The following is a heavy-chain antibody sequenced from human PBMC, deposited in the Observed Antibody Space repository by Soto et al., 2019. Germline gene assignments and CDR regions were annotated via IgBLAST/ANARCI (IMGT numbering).Heavy chain of an antibody. Sequence: QVQLQESGPGLVKPSETLSLTCTVSGGSISSYYWSWIRQPPGKGLEWIGYIYYSGSTNYNPALKSRVTISVDTSKNHFSLTLSSVTAADTDVYYCARVHSSGWTHLDYWGQGTLVTVSS. J-gene: IGHJ4*02. D-gene: IGHD6-19*01. V-gene: IGHV4-59*01. CDR1: GGSISSYY. CDR3: ARVHSSGWTHLDY. CDR2: IYYSGST.